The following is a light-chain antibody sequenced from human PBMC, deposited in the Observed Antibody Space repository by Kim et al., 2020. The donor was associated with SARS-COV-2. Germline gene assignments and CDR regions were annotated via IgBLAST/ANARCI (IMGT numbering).Light chain of an antibody. J-gene: IGKJ4*01. Sequence: EIVLTQSPATLSLSPGARATLSCRASQSVGSSLAWYQQKPGQAPRLLIYDASNRATDIPARFSGSGSGTDFTLTISSLEPEDFGTYYCQQFSNWLTFGGGTKVDIK. CDR2: DAS. CDR1: QSVGSS. V-gene: IGKV3-11*01. CDR3: QQFSNWLT.